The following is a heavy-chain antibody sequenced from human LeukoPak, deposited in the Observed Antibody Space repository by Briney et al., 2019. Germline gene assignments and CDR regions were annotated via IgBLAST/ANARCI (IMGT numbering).Heavy chain of an antibody. J-gene: IGHJ4*02. CDR1: GFIFSDYG. Sequence: PGRSLRLSCAVSGFIFSDYGFHWVRQAPGKGLEWVAVPRFDGSIKQYADSVKGRFTISRDESKNTLYLQMNSLKSEDPAVYYCARWGGTKQYYFYYWGRGTMVTVSS. D-gene: IGHD1-1*01. V-gene: IGHV3-33*01. CDR2: PRFDGSIK. CDR3: ARWGGTKQYYFYY.